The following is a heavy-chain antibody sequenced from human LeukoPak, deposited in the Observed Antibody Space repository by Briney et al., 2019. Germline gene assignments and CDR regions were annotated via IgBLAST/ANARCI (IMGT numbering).Heavy chain of an antibody. CDR3: AKVGDYGYCTGSSCFSPFDY. CDR2: IYYSGTT. V-gene: IGHV4-59*12. CDR1: GDSISSYY. D-gene: IGHD2-15*01. J-gene: IGHJ4*02. Sequence: SETLSLTCTVSGDSISSYYWNWIRQPPGKGLEWIGDIYYSGTTYYNPSLESRVTISVDTSKNQFSLKLNSVTAADTALYYCAKVGDYGYCTGSSCFSPFDYWGQGTLVTVSS.